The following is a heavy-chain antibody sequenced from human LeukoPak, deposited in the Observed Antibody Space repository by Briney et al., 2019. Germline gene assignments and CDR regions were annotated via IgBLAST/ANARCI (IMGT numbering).Heavy chain of an antibody. Sequence: SVKVSCKASGGTFSSYAISWVRQAPGQGLEWMGGIIPIFGTANYAQKFQGRVTITTDESTSTAYMELSSLRSEDTAVYYCARSLTIYYYMDVWGKGTTVTVSS. CDR3: ARSLTIYYYMDV. V-gene: IGHV1-69*05. D-gene: IGHD3-3*01. J-gene: IGHJ6*03. CDR1: GGTFSSYA. CDR2: IIPIFGTA.